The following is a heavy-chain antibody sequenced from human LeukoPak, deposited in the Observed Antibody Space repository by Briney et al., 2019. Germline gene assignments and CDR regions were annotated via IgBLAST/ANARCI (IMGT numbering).Heavy chain of an antibody. CDR2: IYTSGST. CDR3: ARAPKADY. CDR1: GGSISSGSYY. J-gene: IGHJ4*02. Sequence: SQTLSLTCTVSGGSISSGSYYWSWIRQPAGKGLEWIGRIYTSGSTNYNPSLKSRVTISVDTSKNQFSLKLSSVTAADTAVYYCARAPKADYWGQGTLVTVSS. V-gene: IGHV4-61*02.